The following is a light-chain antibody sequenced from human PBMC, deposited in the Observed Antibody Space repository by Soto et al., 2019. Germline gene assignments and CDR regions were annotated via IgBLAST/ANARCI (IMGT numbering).Light chain of an antibody. V-gene: IGKV3-20*01. CDR3: QQYDNSLWT. CDR1: QTLSSVH. J-gene: IGKJ1*01. Sequence: XILLTQAPCTLSLSQGERSTRCCRSIQTLSSVHLDWYQQKPGQAPRLFISGASSRATGIPDRFSGSGSGTDFTITISTLEPEDFAVYYCQQYDNSLWTFGQATKVDIK. CDR2: GAS.